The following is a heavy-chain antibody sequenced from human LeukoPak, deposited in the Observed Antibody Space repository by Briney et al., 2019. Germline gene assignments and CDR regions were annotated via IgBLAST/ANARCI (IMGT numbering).Heavy chain of an antibody. D-gene: IGHD5-24*01. J-gene: IGHJ3*02. CDR1: GGTFSTSF. V-gene: IGHV1-69*04. Sequence: SVKVSCKASGGTFSTSFISWVRQAPGQGLEWMGRVIHVLGVVNYAQKFQGRVTITADISTSTAYMELNSLRYEDTAVYYCAKDREMATGGFDIWGQGTMVTVYS. CDR2: VIHVLGVV. CDR3: AKDREMATGGFDI.